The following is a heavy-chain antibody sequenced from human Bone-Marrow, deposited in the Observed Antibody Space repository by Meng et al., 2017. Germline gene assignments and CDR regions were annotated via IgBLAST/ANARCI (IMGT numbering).Heavy chain of an antibody. CDR2: INPNSGGT. CDR3: ARDPYSSGWYSFDY. J-gene: IGHJ4*02. D-gene: IGHD6-19*01. CDR1: GYTFTGYY. V-gene: IGHV1-2*06. Sequence: ASVKVSCKASGYTFTGYYIHWVRQAPGQGLEWMGRINPNSGGTNYAQKFQGRVTMTRDTSISTAYMELSRLRSDDTAVYYCARDPYSSGWYSFDYWGQGTLVTVSS.